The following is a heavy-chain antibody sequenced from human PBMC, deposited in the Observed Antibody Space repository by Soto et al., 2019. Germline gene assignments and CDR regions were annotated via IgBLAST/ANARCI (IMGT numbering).Heavy chain of an antibody. D-gene: IGHD5-12*01. CDR1: GGSISSGGYY. Sequence: SETLSLTCTVSGGSISSGGYYWSWIRQHPGKGLEWIGYIYYSGSTYYNPSLKSRVTISVDTSKNQFSLKLSSVTAADTAVYYCARDRRWLRMSDGLDVWGPGTTVTVSS. J-gene: IGHJ6*02. CDR3: ARDRRWLRMSDGLDV. V-gene: IGHV4-31*03. CDR2: IYYSGST.